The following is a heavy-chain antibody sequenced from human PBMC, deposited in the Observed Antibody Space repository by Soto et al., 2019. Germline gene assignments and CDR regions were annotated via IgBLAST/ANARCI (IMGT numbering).Heavy chain of an antibody. Sequence: GESLKISCKGSGYTFTNYWIGWVRQMPGKGLELMGIIYPGDSGNRYSPPVQGQVTISADKSISTAYVQWSTLKASDTAMYACAMAPDSGHLSWAFDIWGRGTMVTVSS. D-gene: IGHD5-12*01. CDR3: AMAPDSGHLSWAFDI. V-gene: IGHV5-51*01. CDR1: GYTFTNYW. J-gene: IGHJ3*02. CDR2: IYPGDSGN.